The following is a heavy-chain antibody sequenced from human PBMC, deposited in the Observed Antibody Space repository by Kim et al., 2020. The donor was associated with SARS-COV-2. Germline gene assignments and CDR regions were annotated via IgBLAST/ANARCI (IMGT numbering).Heavy chain of an antibody. CDR2: IYSGGST. D-gene: IGHD2-15*01. V-gene: IGHV3-53*01. Sequence: IYSGGSTYYADSVKGRFTISRDNSKNTLYLQMNSLRAEDTAVYYCASTYWWGQGTLVTVSS. J-gene: IGHJ4*02. CDR3: ASTYW.